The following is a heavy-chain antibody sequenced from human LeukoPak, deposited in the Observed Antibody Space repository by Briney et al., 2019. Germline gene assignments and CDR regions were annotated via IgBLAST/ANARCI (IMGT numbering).Heavy chain of an antibody. J-gene: IGHJ4*02. V-gene: IGHV3-53*01. CDR2: IHSGGGGIP. CDR1: GFTTFSH. Sequence: GGSLRLSCAASGFTTFSHMNWVRQAPGKGLEWVSVIHSGGGGIPYYADSAKGRFTISRDNSKNTIYLQMNSLRAEDTAVYFCARGGNWDLYYFDFWGQGTLVSVSS. D-gene: IGHD7-27*01. CDR3: ARGGNWDLYYFDF.